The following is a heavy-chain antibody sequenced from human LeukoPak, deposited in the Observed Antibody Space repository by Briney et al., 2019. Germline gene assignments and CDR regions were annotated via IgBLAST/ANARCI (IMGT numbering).Heavy chain of an antibody. V-gene: IGHV4-59*01. CDR3: ARVRYYYDSSGYSPDYYYMDV. D-gene: IGHD3-22*01. Sequence: SETLSLTCAVYGGSFSGYYWSWIRQPPGKGLEWIGYIYYSGSTNYNPSLKSRVTISVGTSKNQFSLKLSSVTAADTAVYYCARVRYYYDSSGYSPDYYYMDVWGKGTTVTVSS. CDR2: IYYSGST. J-gene: IGHJ6*03. CDR1: GGSFSGYY.